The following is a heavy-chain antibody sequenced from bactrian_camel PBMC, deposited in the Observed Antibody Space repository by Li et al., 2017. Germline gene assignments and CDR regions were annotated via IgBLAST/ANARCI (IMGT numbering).Heavy chain of an antibody. D-gene: IGHD6*01. Sequence: VESGGGSVQAGGSLRLSCGASGNTASVTYMGWFRQAPGKEREGVALTYTRDTNEFYADSVKGRFTISHDRAKNTVHLQMNSLKPEDTGMYYCATDLGGSWYWCKYWGQGTQVTVS. J-gene: IGHJ4*01. CDR2: TYTRDTNE. V-gene: IGHV3S54*01. CDR3: ATDLGGSWYWCKY. CDR1: GNTASVTY.